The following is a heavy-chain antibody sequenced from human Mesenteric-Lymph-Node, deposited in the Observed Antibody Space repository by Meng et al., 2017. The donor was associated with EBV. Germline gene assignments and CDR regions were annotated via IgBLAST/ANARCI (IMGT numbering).Heavy chain of an antibody. V-gene: IGHV1-2*06. J-gene: IGHJ4*02. D-gene: IGHD6-19*01. CDR3: ARDGVDPVAAF. Sequence: QEPLGQSGAEVKKPGASVRVSCRTSGHIFTDYYIHWVRQGPGRGLEWMGRIRPNSGATHYAQTFEDRVTMTRDTSISTVYMELSRLRSDDTAIYFCARDGVDPVAAFWGQGTLVTVSS. CDR1: GHIFTDYY. CDR2: IRPNSGAT.